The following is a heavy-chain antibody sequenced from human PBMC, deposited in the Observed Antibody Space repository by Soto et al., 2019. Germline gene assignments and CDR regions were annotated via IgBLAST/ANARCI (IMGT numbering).Heavy chain of an antibody. D-gene: IGHD3-16*02. J-gene: IGHJ3*02. CDR2: IYWDDDK. Sequence: QITLKESGPTVVKPTQTLTLTCTFSGFSLSTRGVAVGWVRQPPGKALEWLGLIYWDDDKRYSPSLKNRLTITKHTPKIQVVLTLTYMDPVDRGTYYCAHSLNLGIVGNAAFDIWRQGTTVTVSS. CDR1: GFSLSTRGVA. CDR3: AHSLNLGIVGNAAFDI. V-gene: IGHV2-5*02.